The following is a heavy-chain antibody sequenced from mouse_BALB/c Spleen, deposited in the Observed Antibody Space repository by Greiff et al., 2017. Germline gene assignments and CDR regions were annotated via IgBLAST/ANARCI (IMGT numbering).Heavy chain of an antibody. V-gene: IGHV14-3*02. CDR2: IDPANGNT. D-gene: IGHD1-2*01. CDR1: GFNIKDTY. J-gene: IGHJ1*01. Sequence: DVKLVESGAELVKPGASVKLSCTASGFNIKDTYMHWVKQRPEQGLEWIGRIDPANGNTKYDPKFQGKATITADTSSNTAYLQLSSLTSEDTAVYYCARYHYYGYGYFDVWGAGTTVTVSS. CDR3: ARYHYYGYGYFDV.